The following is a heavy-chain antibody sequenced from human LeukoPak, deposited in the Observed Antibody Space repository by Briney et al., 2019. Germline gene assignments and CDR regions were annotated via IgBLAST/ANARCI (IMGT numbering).Heavy chain of an antibody. J-gene: IGHJ3*02. CDR1: GYTFSSYW. CDR3: AKRHTPAFAPGAFHI. CDR2: IYPDDSAT. D-gene: IGHD2-2*02. Sequence: GESLKISCKGSGYTFSSYWIGWVRQMPGKGLDWMGIIYPDDSATKYSPSFQGQVTISVDKSISTAYLQWSGLKASDTAMYYCAKRHTPAFAPGAFHIWGQGTMVTVSS. V-gene: IGHV5-51*01.